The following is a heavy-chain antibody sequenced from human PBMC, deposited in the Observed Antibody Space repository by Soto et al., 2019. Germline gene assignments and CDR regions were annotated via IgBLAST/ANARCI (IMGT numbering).Heavy chain of an antibody. J-gene: IGHJ4*02. D-gene: IGHD2-2*01. CDR1: GFSLSTSGVG. CDR3: PQYLCYRSLSLCH. CDR2: IYWDDDK. Sequence: QITLKESGPTLVKPTQTLTLTCTFSGFSLSTSGVGVGWIRQPPGKALGWLAIIYWDDDKRYSPSLKSRRTTTQDTPENQVHLTMGNVDPVDTATCYCPQYLCYRSLSLCHRGQGTLVTVSS. V-gene: IGHV2-5*02.